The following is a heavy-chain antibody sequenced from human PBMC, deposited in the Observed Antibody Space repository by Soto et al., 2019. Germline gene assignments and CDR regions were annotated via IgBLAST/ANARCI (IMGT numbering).Heavy chain of an antibody. CDR2: INAGNGNT. CDR3: ARDRDIVGATREFDY. D-gene: IGHD1-26*01. J-gene: IGHJ4*02. CDR1: GYTFSSYA. Sequence: QVQLVQSGAEVEKPGASVKVSCKASGYTFSSYAMHWVRQAPGQRLEWMGWINAGNGNTKYSQKFQGRVTITRDTSASTAYMELSSLSSEDTAVYYCARDRDIVGATREFDYWGQGTLVTVSS. V-gene: IGHV1-3*01.